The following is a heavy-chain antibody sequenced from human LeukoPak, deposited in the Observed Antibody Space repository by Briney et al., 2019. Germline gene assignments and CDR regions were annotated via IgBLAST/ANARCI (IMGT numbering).Heavy chain of an antibody. D-gene: IGHD3-10*01. CDR3: ATSPRAEGFGSGSYIDY. Sequence: ASVKDSCKASGFTFTDSYIHWVRQAPGQGLEWMGWINTNSGGTNYAQKFQVRVTMTRDTSIDTAYLELSRLKSDDTAFYHCATSPRAEGFGSGSYIDYWGQGTLVTVSS. V-gene: IGHV1-2*02. CDR2: INTNSGGT. J-gene: IGHJ4*02. CDR1: GFTFTDSY.